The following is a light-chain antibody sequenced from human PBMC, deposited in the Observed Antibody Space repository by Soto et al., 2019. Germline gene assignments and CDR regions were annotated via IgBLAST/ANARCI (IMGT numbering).Light chain of an antibody. J-gene: IGKJ3*01. CDR2: GAS. Sequence: EIVLTQSPGTLSLSPGERATLSCRASQSVSSSYLAWYQQTPGQAPRLLIYGASSRTTGIPDRFSGSGSGTDFPLTISRLEPEDFAVYYCQQYGSSPFTFGHGTKVDIK. CDR3: QQYGSSPFT. CDR1: QSVSSSY. V-gene: IGKV3-20*01.